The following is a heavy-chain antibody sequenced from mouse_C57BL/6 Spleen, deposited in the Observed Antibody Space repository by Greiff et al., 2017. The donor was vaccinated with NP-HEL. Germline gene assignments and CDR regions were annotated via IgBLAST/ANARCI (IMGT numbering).Heavy chain of an antibody. CDR1: GYSITSGYY. D-gene: IGHD2-4*01. Sequence: VQLKESGPGLVKPSQSLSLTCSVTGYSITSGYYWNWIRQFPGNKLEWMGYISYDGSNNYNPSLKNRISITRDTSKNQFFLKLNSVTTEDTATYYCARETMITYYAMDYWGQGTSVTVSS. CDR3: ARETMITYYAMDY. V-gene: IGHV3-6*01. J-gene: IGHJ4*01. CDR2: ISYDGSN.